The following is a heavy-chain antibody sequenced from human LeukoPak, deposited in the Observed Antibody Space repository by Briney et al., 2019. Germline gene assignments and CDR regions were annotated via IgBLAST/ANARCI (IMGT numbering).Heavy chain of an antibody. CDR2: VNPNSGDT. CDR3: ARVDTGLTY. J-gene: IGHJ4*02. Sequence: GASVKVSCKASGYTFTTFEISWVRQAPGQGLEWMGWVNPNSGDTGCAQQIQGRVNLTRNTAIATAYMELSSLKSEDTAVYYCARVDTGLTYWGQGTLIIVSS. CDR1: GYTFTTFE. V-gene: IGHV1-8*02. D-gene: IGHD2-8*02.